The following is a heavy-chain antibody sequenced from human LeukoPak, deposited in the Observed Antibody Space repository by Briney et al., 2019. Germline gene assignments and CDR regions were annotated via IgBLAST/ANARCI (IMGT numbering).Heavy chain of an antibody. V-gene: IGHV4-61*09. Sequence: SQTLSLTCTVSGGSISSGSYYWNWIRQPAGKRLEWLGNIFTRGTTNYNASLESRLTISLDTARNQFSLYLSSVTAADTAMYFCARSSLAVYFDYWGQGTLVTASS. D-gene: IGHD6-19*01. CDR3: ARSSLAVYFDY. J-gene: IGHJ4*02. CDR2: IFTRGTT. CDR1: GGSISSGSYY.